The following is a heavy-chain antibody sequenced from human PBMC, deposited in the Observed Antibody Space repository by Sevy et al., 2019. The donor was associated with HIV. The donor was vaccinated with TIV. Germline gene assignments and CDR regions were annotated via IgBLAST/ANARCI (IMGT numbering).Heavy chain of an antibody. V-gene: IGHV1-18*01. CDR3: ARGYNWNINFDY. CDR2: ISPYNGKT. CDR1: GYTFTSYG. D-gene: IGHD1-1*01. Sequence: ASVKVSCKASGYTFTSYGISWVRQAPGQGVEWMGWISPYNGKTNYAQKLQGRVTMTTDTSTSTAYMEVRSLRSDDTAVYYCARGYNWNINFDYWGQRTLVTVSS. J-gene: IGHJ4*02.